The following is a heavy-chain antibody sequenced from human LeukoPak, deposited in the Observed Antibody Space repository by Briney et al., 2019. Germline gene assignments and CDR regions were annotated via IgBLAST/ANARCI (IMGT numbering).Heavy chain of an antibody. Sequence: GGSLRLSCAASGFAFSSYAMHWVRQAPGKGVEWVAVISYDGSNKYYADSVKGRFTISRDNSKNTLYLQMSSLRAEDTAVYYCANLPSSSWYDYWGQGTLVTVSS. J-gene: IGHJ4*02. D-gene: IGHD6-13*01. CDR1: GFAFSSYA. CDR3: ANLPSSSWYDY. V-gene: IGHV3-30*15. CDR2: ISYDGSNK.